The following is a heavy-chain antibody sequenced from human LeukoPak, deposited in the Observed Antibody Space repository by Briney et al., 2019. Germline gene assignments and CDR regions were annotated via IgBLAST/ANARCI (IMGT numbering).Heavy chain of an antibody. Sequence: ASVKVSCKASGYTFTGYYMHWVRQAPGQGLEWMGWINPNSGGTNYAQKFQGWVTMTRDTSISTAYMELSRLRSDDTAVYYCARAHIAVAGTGFDYWGQGTLVTVSS. CDR2: INPNSGGT. V-gene: IGHV1-2*04. CDR1: GYTFTGYY. D-gene: IGHD6-19*01. J-gene: IGHJ4*02. CDR3: ARAHIAVAGTGFDY.